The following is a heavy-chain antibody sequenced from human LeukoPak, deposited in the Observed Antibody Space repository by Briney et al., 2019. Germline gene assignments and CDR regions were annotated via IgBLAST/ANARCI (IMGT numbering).Heavy chain of an antibody. CDR2: IKQDGSEK. J-gene: IGHJ4*02. V-gene: IGHV3-7*03. CDR3: ATSYDMGWLIGY. Sequence: PGGPLRLSCAASGFTFGDTWMNWVRQVPGQGLEWVANIKQDGSEKFYVASMKGRFTISRDNGKSSLYLQMNSLRAEDTALYYCATSYDMGWLIGYWGQGTLVAVSS. CDR1: GFTFGDTW. D-gene: IGHD3/OR15-3a*01.